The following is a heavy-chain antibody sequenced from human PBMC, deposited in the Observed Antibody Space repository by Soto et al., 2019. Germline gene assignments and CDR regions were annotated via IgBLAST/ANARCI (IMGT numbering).Heavy chain of an antibody. Sequence: GASVKVSCKASGYTFTSYAMHWVRQAPGQRLEWMGWINAGNGNTKYSQKFQGRVTITRDTSASTAYMELSSLRSEDTAVYYCARENRNSGWLNYYYGMDVWGQGTTVTVSS. V-gene: IGHV1-3*01. CDR3: ARENRNSGWLNYYYGMDV. CDR1: GYTFTSYA. D-gene: IGHD6-25*01. J-gene: IGHJ6*02. CDR2: INAGNGNT.